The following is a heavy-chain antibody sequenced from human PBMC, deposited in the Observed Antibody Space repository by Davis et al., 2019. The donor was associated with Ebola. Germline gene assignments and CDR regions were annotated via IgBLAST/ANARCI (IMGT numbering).Heavy chain of an antibody. CDR2: IWYDGSNK. D-gene: IGHD6-19*01. V-gene: IGHV3-33*01. Sequence: GGSLRLSCAASGFTFSSYGMHWVRQAPGKGLEWVAVIWYDGSNKYYADSVKGRFTISRDNSKNTLYLQMNSLRAEDTAVYYCARSPFSMWLIDYWGQGTLVTVSS. CDR1: GFTFSSYG. J-gene: IGHJ4*02. CDR3: ARSPFSMWLIDY.